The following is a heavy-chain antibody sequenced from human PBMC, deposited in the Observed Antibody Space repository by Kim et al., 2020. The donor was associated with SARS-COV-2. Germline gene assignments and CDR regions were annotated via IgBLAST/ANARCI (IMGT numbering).Heavy chain of an antibody. CDR1: GGSISSSSYY. D-gene: IGHD4-17*01. CDR2: IYYSGST. J-gene: IGHJ3*02. CDR3: ARPSTGVGAFDI. Sequence: SETLSLTCTVSGGSISSSSYYWGWIRQPPGKGLQWIGSIYYSGSTYYNPSLKSRVTISVDTSKNQFSLKLSSVTAADTAVYYCARPSTGVGAFDIWGQGTMVTVSS. V-gene: IGHV4-39*01.